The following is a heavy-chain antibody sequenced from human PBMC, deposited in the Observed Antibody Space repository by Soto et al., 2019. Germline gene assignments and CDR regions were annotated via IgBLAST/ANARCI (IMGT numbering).Heavy chain of an antibody. V-gene: IGHV3-23*01. J-gene: IGHJ3*01. D-gene: IGHD3-22*01. CDR2: INGGGGRT. Sequence: PGGSLRLSCAASGFTFSSYWMSWVRQAPGKGLEWVSGINGGGGRTYYADSVKGRFTISRDNAKNSLYLQMNSLRAEDTAVYYCARDQLYYNDISGRPLNAFDVWGQGTMVTVSS. CDR3: ARDQLYYNDISGRPLNAFDV. CDR1: GFTFSSYW.